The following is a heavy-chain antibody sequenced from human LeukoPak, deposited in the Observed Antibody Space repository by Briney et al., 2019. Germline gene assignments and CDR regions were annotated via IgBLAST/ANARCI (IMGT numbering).Heavy chain of an antibody. D-gene: IGHD1-26*01. Sequence: VASVKVSCKASGGTFSSYAINWVRQAPGQGLKWMGGIIPIFGTANYAQKVQGRVTMTADTSTSTAFMELRSLRSDDTAVYYCARDRIVGAEDDAFHFWGQGTMVTVSS. CDR3: ARDRIVGAEDDAFHF. CDR2: IIPIFGTA. J-gene: IGHJ3*01. CDR1: GGTFSSYA. V-gene: IGHV1-69*06.